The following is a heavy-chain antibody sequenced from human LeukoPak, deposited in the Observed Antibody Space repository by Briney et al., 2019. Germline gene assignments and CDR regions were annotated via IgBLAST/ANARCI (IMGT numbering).Heavy chain of an antibody. CDR3: ARQGTGIAAAGTYDY. J-gene: IGHJ4*02. CDR2: IYPGDSDT. Sequence: GESLKISCKDSGYSFTNYWIGWVRQMPGKGLEWMGIIYPGDSDTRYSPSFQGQVTISADKSISAAYLQWSSLKASDTAMYYCARQGTGIAAAGTYDYWGQGTLVTVSS. V-gene: IGHV5-51*01. CDR1: GYSFTNYW. D-gene: IGHD6-13*01.